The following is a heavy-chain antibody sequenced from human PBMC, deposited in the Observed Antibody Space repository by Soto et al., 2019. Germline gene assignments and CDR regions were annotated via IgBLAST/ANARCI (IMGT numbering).Heavy chain of an antibody. Sequence: ASVKVSCKASGGTFSSYAISWVRQAPGQGLEWMGGIIPIFGTANYAQKFQGRVTITADKSTSTAYMELSSLRSEDTAVYYCASHSITMIVVVMNYYYYGMDVWGQGTTVTVSS. V-gene: IGHV1-69*06. J-gene: IGHJ6*02. D-gene: IGHD3-22*01. CDR3: ASHSITMIVVVMNYYYYGMDV. CDR2: IIPIFGTA. CDR1: GGTFSSYA.